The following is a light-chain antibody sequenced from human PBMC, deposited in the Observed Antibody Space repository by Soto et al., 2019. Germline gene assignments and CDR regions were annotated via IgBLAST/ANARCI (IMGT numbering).Light chain of an antibody. V-gene: IGKV3-20*01. CDR2: GAS. Sequence: EIVLTQSPGTLSLSPGEGATLSCRASQSVSSTYLAWYQQKPGQAPRILIYGASSRATGIPDRFSGGGSGTDFTLTISRLEPEDFAVYYCQHYYTSPYTFGQGTKLEIK. CDR1: QSVSSTY. CDR3: QHYYTSPYT. J-gene: IGKJ2*01.